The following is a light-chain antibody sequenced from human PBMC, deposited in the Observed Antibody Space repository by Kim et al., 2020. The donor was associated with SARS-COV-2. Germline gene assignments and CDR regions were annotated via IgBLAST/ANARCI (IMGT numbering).Light chain of an antibody. V-gene: IGLV2-14*03. J-gene: IGLJ2*01. Sequence: QSALTQPASVSGSPGQSITISCTGTSSDVGGYNYVSWYQQHPGKAPKLLIYAVSNRPSGVSNRFSGSKSGNTASLTISGLQAEDEAGYYCSSYTSSSTLVFGGGTKVTVL. CDR3: SSYTSSSTLV. CDR1: SSDVGGYNY. CDR2: AVS.